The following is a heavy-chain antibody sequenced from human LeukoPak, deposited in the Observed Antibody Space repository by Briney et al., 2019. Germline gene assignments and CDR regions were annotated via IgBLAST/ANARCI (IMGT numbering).Heavy chain of an antibody. Sequence: GRFLRLSCAASGFTFSSYAMHWVRQAPGKGLEWVAIISYDGSNKYYADSVKGRFTISRDNSKNTLYLQMNSLRAEDTAVYYCARDTNWNFDYWGQGTLVTVSS. CDR1: GFTFSSYA. CDR2: ISYDGSNK. CDR3: ARDTNWNFDY. J-gene: IGHJ4*02. V-gene: IGHV3-30-3*01. D-gene: IGHD1-1*01.